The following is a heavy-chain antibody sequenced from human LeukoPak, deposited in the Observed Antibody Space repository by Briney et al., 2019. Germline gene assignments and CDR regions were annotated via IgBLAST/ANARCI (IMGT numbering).Heavy chain of an antibody. D-gene: IGHD3-22*01. J-gene: IGHJ5*02. CDR3: ATDFYDST. Sequence: PGGSLRLSCAASGFTFSSYVMSWVRQAPGKGLEWVGRIRSNSDGGTIDYAAPVKGRFTLSRDDSKTTLYLQMNSLQTEDTAVYYCATDFYDSTWGQGTLVTVSS. V-gene: IGHV3-15*01. CDR1: GFTFSSYV. CDR2: IRSNSDGGTI.